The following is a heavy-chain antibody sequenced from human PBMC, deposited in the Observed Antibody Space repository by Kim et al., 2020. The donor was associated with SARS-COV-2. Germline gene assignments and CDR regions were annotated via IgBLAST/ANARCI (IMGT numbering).Heavy chain of an antibody. D-gene: IGHD6-19*01. CDR3: AKSGMAMAGQGVAFDI. V-gene: IGHV3-53*01. Sequence: GGSLRLSCAASGFTVYNNYMNWVRQAPGKGLEWVSVIYSGGETYYADSGKGRFTISRDDSKNTLFLHMSSLRADDTDLYYCAKSGMAMAGQGVAFDIWGRGTMVTVSS. CDR1: GFTVYNNY. J-gene: IGHJ3*02. CDR2: IYSGGET.